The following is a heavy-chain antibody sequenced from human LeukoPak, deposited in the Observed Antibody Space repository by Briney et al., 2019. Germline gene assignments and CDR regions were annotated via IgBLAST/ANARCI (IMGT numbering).Heavy chain of an antibody. J-gene: IGHJ6*02. CDR3: ARENALHCSGGSCYLIGYYGMDV. CDR1: GFTVSSTY. CDR2: IYSGGST. Sequence: GGSLRLSCAASGFTVSSTYMSWVRQAPGKGLEWVSVIYSGGSTYYADSVKGRFTISRDNSKNTLYLQMNSLRAEDTAVYYCARENALHCSGGSCYLIGYYGMDVWGQGTTVTVSS. V-gene: IGHV3-53*01. D-gene: IGHD2-15*01.